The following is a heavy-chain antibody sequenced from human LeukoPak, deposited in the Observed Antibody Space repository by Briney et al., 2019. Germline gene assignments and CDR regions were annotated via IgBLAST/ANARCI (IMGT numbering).Heavy chain of an antibody. CDR1: GYTFTSYG. CDR3: ARDYGRDSNYWFDP. Sequence: SVKVSCKASGYTFTSYGISWVRQAPGQGLGWMGWISAYNGNTNYAQKLQGRVTMTTDTSTSTAYMELRSLRSDDTAVYYCARDYGRDSNYWFDPWGQGTLVTVSS. J-gene: IGHJ5*02. V-gene: IGHV1-18*01. D-gene: IGHD4-11*01. CDR2: ISAYNGNT.